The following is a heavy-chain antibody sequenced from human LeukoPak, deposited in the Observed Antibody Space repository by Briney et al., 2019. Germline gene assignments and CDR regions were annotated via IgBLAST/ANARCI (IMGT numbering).Heavy chain of an antibody. J-gene: IGHJ6*02. CDR3: AKVRGDGMDV. V-gene: IGHV3-23*01. CDR1: GFTFSDYY. CDR2: ISGSGGST. Sequence: GGSLRLSCAASGFTFSDYYMSWIRQAPGKGLEWVSAISGSGGSTYYADSVKGRFTISRDNSKNTLYLQMNSLRAEDTAVYYCAKVRGDGMDVWGQGTTVTVSS.